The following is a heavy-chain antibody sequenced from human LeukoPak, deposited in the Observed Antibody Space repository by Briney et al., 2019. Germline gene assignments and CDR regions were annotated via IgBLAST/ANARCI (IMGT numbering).Heavy chain of an antibody. D-gene: IGHD4-17*01. CDR1: GCTFSSYS. CDR2: ISSSSSYI. V-gene: IGHV3-21*01. CDR3: AREGDYGDYPGGH. Sequence: GGSLRLSCAASGCTFSSYSMNWVRQAPGKGLEWVSSISSSSSYIYYADSVKGRFTISRDNAKNSLYLQMNSLRAEDTAVYYCAREGDYGDYPGGHWGQGTLVTVSS. J-gene: IGHJ4*02.